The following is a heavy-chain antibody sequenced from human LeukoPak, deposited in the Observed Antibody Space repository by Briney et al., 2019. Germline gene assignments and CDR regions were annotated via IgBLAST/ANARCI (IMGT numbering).Heavy chain of an antibody. Sequence: ASVKVSCKASGYTFTSYGISWVRQAPGQGLEWMGWISAYNGNTNYAQKLQGRVTMTTDTSTSTAYMELRSLRSDDTAVYYCARDIVRDIVVVVAATAPPHYFDYWGQGTLVTVSS. CDR2: ISAYNGNT. CDR3: ARDIVRDIVVVVAATAPPHYFDY. J-gene: IGHJ4*02. D-gene: IGHD2-15*01. V-gene: IGHV1-18*01. CDR1: GYTFTSYG.